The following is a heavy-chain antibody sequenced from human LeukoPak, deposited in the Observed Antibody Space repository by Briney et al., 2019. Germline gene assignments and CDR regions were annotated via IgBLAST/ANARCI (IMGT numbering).Heavy chain of an antibody. D-gene: IGHD3-10*02. CDR1: GFTFSSYA. CDR2: ISYDGSNK. CDR3: ARGSGSPMYLSEQYYFDY. V-gene: IGHV3-30*04. J-gene: IGHJ4*02. Sequence: GGSLRLSCAASGFTFSSYAMHWVRQAPGKGLEWVAVISYDGSNKYYADSVKGRFTISRDNSKNTLYLQMNSLRAEDTALYYCARGSGSPMYLSEQYYFDYWGQGTLVTVSS.